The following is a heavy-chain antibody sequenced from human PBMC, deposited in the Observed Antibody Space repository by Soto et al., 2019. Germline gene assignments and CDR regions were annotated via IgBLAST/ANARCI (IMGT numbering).Heavy chain of an antibody. Sequence: GGSLRLSCAASGFTFSSYSMNWVRQAPGKGLEWVSSISSSSSYVYYADSVKGRFTISRDNAKNSLYLQMNSLRAEDTAVYYCARGPSGSYYYGMDVCGQGTTVTVSS. CDR1: GFTFSSYS. D-gene: IGHD2-15*01. J-gene: IGHJ6*02. V-gene: IGHV3-21*01. CDR3: ARGPSGSYYYGMDV. CDR2: ISSSSSYV.